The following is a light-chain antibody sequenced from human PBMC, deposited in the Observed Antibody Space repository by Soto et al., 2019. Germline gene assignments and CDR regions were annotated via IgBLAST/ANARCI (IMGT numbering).Light chain of an antibody. Sequence: QSVLTQPASVSGSPGQSITISCTGTSSDVGGYNYVSWYQQHPGKAPKLMIYDVSNRPSGVSNRFSGSKSGNTASLTISGLXAEDEADYYCSSYTSSSTNVVFGGGTKVTVL. CDR3: SSYTSSSTNVV. CDR1: SSDVGGYNY. J-gene: IGLJ2*01. CDR2: DVS. V-gene: IGLV2-14*01.